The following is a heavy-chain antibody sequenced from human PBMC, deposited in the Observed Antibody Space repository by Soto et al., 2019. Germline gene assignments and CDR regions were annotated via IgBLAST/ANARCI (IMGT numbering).Heavy chain of an antibody. CDR1: GFTFGSYT. Sequence: EEQLVESGGAVVQPGGSLRLSCEASGFTFGSYTMHWVRQAPGKGLEWVSLISWNGGSSLYADSVKGRFTISRDNSRDPLYLQMKGLRPEDSALYYGAKNVGAYGWGGGDVWGHGTTVTVSS. D-gene: IGHD3-10*01. J-gene: IGHJ6*02. CDR2: ISWNGGSS. CDR3: AKNVGAYGWGGGDV. V-gene: IGHV3-43*01.